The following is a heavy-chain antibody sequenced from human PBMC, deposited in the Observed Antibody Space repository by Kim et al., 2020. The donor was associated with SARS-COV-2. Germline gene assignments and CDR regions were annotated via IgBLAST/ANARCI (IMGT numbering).Heavy chain of an antibody. CDR1: GGSFSGYY. V-gene: IGHV4-34*01. CDR3: ARGADYYGSGILWFARLYYYYGMDV. D-gene: IGHD3-10*01. J-gene: IGHJ6*02. Sequence: SETLSLTCAVYGGSFSGYYWSWIRQPPGKGLEWIGEINHSGSTNYNPPLKSRVTISVDTSKNQFSLKLSSVTAADTAVYYCARGADYYGSGILWFARLYYYYGMDVWGQGTTVTVSS. CDR2: INHSGST.